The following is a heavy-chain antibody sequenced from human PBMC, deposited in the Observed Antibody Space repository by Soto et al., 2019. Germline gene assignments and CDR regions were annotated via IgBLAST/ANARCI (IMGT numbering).Heavy chain of an antibody. J-gene: IGHJ4*02. CDR1: GFTFSSFP. CDR2: ISYDGSNK. V-gene: IGHV3-30-3*01. CDR3: AREGGVSGWYWGGDY. Sequence: GSLRLSCAASGFTFSSFPMHWVRLAPGKGLERVALISYDGSNKYYTDSVKGRFTISRDNSKNTLYLQMNSLRAEDTALYYCAREGGVSGWYWGGDYWGQGXPVTVSS. D-gene: IGHD6-19*01.